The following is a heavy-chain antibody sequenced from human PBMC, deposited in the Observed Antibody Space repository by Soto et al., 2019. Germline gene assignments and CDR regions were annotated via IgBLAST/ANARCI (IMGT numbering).Heavy chain of an antibody. Sequence: SLRLSCAASGFTFSSYGMHWVRQAPGKGLEWVAVISYDGSNKYYADSVKGRFTISRDNSKNTLYLQMNSLRAEDTAVYYCAKGEWISPYGSPGVPAAFDYWGQGTLVTVSS. CDR1: GFTFSSYG. V-gene: IGHV3-30*18. CDR2: ISYDGSNK. J-gene: IGHJ4*02. D-gene: IGHD3-3*01. CDR3: AKGEWISPYGSPGVPAAFDY.